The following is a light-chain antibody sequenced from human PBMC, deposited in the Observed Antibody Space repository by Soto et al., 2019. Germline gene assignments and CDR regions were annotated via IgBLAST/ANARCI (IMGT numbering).Light chain of an antibody. J-gene: IGKJ5*01. CDR1: QSVSSN. CDR3: QQYNRWPQIN. CDR2: SAS. V-gene: IGKV3-15*01. Sequence: EIVMTQSPATLSVSPGERATLSCRASQSVSSNLAWYQQKPGQAPRLLIYSASTRATDIPVRFSGSGSGTEFTLTISSLQSEDFGVYYCQQYNRWPQINFGQGTRLEIK.